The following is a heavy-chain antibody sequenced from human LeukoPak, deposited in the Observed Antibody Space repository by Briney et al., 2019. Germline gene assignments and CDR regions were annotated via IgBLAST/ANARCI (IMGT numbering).Heavy chain of an antibody. V-gene: IGHV4-34*01. J-gene: IGHJ4*02. CDR3: ARVPSSSGDEDYFDY. D-gene: IGHD6-19*01. CDR1: GGSFSGYY. CDR2: INHSGST. Sequence: PSETLSLTCAVYGGSFSGYYWSWIRQPPGKGLEWIGEINHSGSTNYNPSLKSRVTISVDTSKNQFSPKLSSVTAADTAVYYCARVPSSSGDEDYFDYWGQGTLVTVSS.